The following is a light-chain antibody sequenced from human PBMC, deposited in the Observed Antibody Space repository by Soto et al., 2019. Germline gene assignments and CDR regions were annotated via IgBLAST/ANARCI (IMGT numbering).Light chain of an antibody. CDR3: SSYTSRGTYV. CDR2: EVS. Sequence: QSALTQPASVSGSPGQSLTISRTGTISDVGGYNYVSWYQQHPGKAPKLVIYEVSHRPSGISNRFSGSKSGNTASLTISGLQAEDEADYYCSSYTSRGTYVFGTGTKLTVL. V-gene: IGLV2-14*01. J-gene: IGLJ1*01. CDR1: ISDVGGYNY.